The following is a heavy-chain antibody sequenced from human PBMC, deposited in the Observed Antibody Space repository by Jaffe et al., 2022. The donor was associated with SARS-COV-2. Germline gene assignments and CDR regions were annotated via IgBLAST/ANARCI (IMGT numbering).Heavy chain of an antibody. CDR2: IYYSGST. CDR1: GGSISSSSYY. J-gene: IGHJ4*02. V-gene: IGHV4-39*01. D-gene: IGHD1-1*01. CDR3: ASITPYERYDY. Sequence: QLQLQESGPGLVKPSETLSLTCTVSGGSISSSSYYWGWIRQPPGKGLEWIGSIYYSGSTYYNPSLKSRVTISVDTSKNQFSLKLSSVTAADTAVYYCASITPYERYDYWGQGTLVTVSS.